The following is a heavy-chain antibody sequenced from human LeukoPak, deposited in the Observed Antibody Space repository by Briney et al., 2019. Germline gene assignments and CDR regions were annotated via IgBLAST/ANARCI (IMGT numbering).Heavy chain of an antibody. Sequence: ASVKVSCKASGYTFTSYGISWVRQDPGQGLEWMGWISAYNGNTNYAQKLQGRVTMTTDTSTSTAYMELRSLRSDDTAVYYCARGDIAVAGAGGFDYWGQGTLVTVSS. CDR1: GYTFTSYG. D-gene: IGHD6-19*01. CDR3: ARGDIAVAGAGGFDY. V-gene: IGHV1-18*01. J-gene: IGHJ4*02. CDR2: ISAYNGNT.